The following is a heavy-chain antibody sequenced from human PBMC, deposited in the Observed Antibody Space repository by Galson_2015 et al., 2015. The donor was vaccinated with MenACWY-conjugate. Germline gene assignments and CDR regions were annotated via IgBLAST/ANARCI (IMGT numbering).Heavy chain of an antibody. V-gene: IGHV1-69*13. CDR1: GGTFSNYA. CDR2: IIPIFNTT. CDR3: ATAGPYYDFWSGYSHLYYFDS. D-gene: IGHD3-3*01. Sequence: SVKVSCKASGGTFSNYAVSWVRQAPGQGLEWIGGIIPIFNTTKYAQIFQGRITIVADEATGTAYMELSSLESEDTAVYYCATAGPYYDFWSGYSHLYYFDSWGQGTLVTVSA. J-gene: IGHJ4*02.